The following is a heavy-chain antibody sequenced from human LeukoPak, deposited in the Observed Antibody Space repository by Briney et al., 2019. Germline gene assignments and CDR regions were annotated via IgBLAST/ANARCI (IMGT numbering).Heavy chain of an antibody. V-gene: IGHV3-21*04. J-gene: IGHJ6*03. CDR3: AKGAEEGVVITSVYYYYMDV. CDR1: GFTFSSYS. Sequence: GGSLRLSCAASGFTFSSYSMNWVRQAPGKGLEWVSSISSSSSYIYYADSVKGRFTISRDNAKNSLYLQMNSLRAEDTAVYYCAKGAEEGVVITSVYYYYMDVWGKGTTVTISS. D-gene: IGHD3-22*01. CDR2: ISSSSSYI.